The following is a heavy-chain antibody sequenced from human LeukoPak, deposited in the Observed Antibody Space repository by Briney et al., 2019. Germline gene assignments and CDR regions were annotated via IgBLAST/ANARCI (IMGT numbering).Heavy chain of an antibody. D-gene: IGHD6-6*01. V-gene: IGHV3-53*04. CDR2: IYSGDSGVST. CDR3: ARSAARLRYYYAMDV. J-gene: IGHJ6*02. CDR1: GFSVSNTY. Sequence: RGSLRLSCAASGFSVSNTYMSWVRQAPGKGLEWVSVIYSGDSGVSTYYADSVKGRFTISRHNSKNTLYLQMSSLRAEDTAVYFCARSAARLRYYYAMDVWGQGTTVTVCS.